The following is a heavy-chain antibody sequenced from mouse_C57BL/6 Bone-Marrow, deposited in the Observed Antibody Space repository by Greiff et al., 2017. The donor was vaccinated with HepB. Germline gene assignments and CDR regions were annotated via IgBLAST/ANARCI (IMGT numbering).Heavy chain of an antibody. J-gene: IGHJ4*01. D-gene: IGHD1-1*01. CDR3: ASLYYYGSSSSMDY. CDR1: GFTFTDYY. CDR2: IRNKANGYTT. Sequence: EVQLVESGGGLVQPGGSLSLSCAASGFTFTDYYMSWVRQPPGKALEWLGFIRNKANGYTTEYSASVKGRFTISRDNSQSILYLQMNALRAEDSATYYCASLYYYGSSSSMDYWGQGTSVTVSS. V-gene: IGHV7-3*01.